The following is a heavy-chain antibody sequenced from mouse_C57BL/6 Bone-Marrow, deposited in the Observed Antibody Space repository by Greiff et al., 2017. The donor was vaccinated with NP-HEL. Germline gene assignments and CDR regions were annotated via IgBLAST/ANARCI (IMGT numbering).Heavy chain of an antibody. CDR3: AREKDPTVVAPAEFAY. CDR1: GYTFTSYW. CDR2: IDPSDSYT. D-gene: IGHD1-1*01. V-gene: IGHV1-59*01. J-gene: IGHJ3*01. Sequence: QVQLQQPGAELVRPGTSVKLSCKASGYTFTSYWMHWVKQRPGQGLEWIGVIDPSDSYTNYNQKFKGKVTLTVDTASSTVYMQLSSLTSEDSAVYYCAREKDPTVVAPAEFAYWGQGTLVTVSA.